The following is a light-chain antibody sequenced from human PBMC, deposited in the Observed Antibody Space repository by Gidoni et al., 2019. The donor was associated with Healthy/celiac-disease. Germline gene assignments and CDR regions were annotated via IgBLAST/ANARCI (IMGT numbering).Light chain of an antibody. Sequence: DIHMTQSPSTLSASLGDRVTITCRASQRISSWLAWYQQKPGKAPKLLIYKASSLESGVPSRFSGSGSGTEVTLTISSLQPDDFATYYCQQYNSYPWTFGQGTKVEIK. CDR2: KAS. J-gene: IGKJ1*01. V-gene: IGKV1-5*03. CDR3: QQYNSYPWT. CDR1: QRISSW.